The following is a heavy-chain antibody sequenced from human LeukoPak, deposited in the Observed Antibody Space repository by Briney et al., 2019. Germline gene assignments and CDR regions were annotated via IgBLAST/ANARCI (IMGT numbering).Heavy chain of an antibody. J-gene: IGHJ4*02. CDR1: GFTFSSYW. CDR3: ARTPDLGYYDSSGYYFGY. Sequence: PGGSLRLSCAASGFTFSSYWMHWVRQAPGKGLVWVSRINSDGSSTSYADSVKGRFTISRDNAKNTLYLQMNSLRAEDTAVYYCARTPDLGYYDSSGYYFGYWGQGTLVTVSS. V-gene: IGHV3-74*01. D-gene: IGHD3-22*01. CDR2: INSDGSST.